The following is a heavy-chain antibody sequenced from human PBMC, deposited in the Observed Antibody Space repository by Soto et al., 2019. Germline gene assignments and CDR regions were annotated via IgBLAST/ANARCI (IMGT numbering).Heavy chain of an antibody. J-gene: IGHJ5*02. CDR1: GGSINSGDYY. D-gene: IGHD6-19*01. CDR3: ARDRGAVAGSSLRFDP. Sequence: QVQLQESGPGLVKPSQTLSLTCTVSGGSINSGDYYWSWIRQPPGKGLEWIGYTYRSGSTYYNPSPKSRVTISVDTSKNQFSLKLPSVIAADTAVYYCARDRGAVAGSSLRFDPWGQGTLVTVSS. CDR2: TYRSGST. V-gene: IGHV4-30-4*01.